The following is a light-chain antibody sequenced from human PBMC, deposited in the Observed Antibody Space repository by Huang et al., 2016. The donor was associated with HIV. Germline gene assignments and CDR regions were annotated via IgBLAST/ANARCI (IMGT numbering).Light chain of an antibody. CDR1: QSLSHCF. CDR2: AAS. CDR3: HQYGTSPYT. Sequence: EVLLTQSPGTLSSSPGERVTVSCRASQSLSHCFIAWYQQRPGQAPRLLIYAASTRASGIPDRFSGSGSGTDFTLTINRLEPSDFAVYYCHQYGTSPYTFGQGTNLDVK. J-gene: IGKJ2*01. V-gene: IGKV3-20*01.